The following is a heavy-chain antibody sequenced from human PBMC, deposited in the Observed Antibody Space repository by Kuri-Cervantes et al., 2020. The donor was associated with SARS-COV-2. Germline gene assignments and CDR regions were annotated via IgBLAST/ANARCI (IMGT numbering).Heavy chain of an antibody. D-gene: IGHD1-1*01. CDR2: INPDGSYT. J-gene: IGHJ4*02. Sequence: GGSLTLSCAASGFPFSGHWIHWVRQAPGKGLVWVSRINPDGSYTNNADSGKGRFTHSRDNAKNMLFLQMNSLRAEDTAVYYCVRDGDHWNFDYWGQGTLVTGSS. CDR1: GFPFSGHW. V-gene: IGHV3-74*01. CDR3: VRDGDHWNFDY.